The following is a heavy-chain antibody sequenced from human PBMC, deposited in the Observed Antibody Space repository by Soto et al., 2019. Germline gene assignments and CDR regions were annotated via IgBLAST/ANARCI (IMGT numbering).Heavy chain of an antibody. V-gene: IGHV1-8*01. D-gene: IGHD6-19*01. Sequence: QVQLVQSGAEVKKPGASVKVSCKASGYTFTSYDINWVRQATGQGLEWMGWMNPNSGNTGYAQKFQGRVTMTRNTSISTADMERSSLRSEDTAVYYCATGIAVAGTALTNWGQGTLVTVSS. CDR1: GYTFTSYD. J-gene: IGHJ4*02. CDR2: MNPNSGNT. CDR3: ATGIAVAGTALTN.